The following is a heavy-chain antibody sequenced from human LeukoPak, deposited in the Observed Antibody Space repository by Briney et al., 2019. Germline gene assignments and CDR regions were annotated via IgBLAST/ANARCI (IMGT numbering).Heavy chain of an antibody. CDR2: ISGSGGST. D-gene: IGHD2-21*01. CDR3: AKRGVVIRVILVGFHREAYYFDS. Sequence: GGSLRLSCAVSGITLSNYGMSWVRQAPGKGLEWVAGISGSGGSTNYADSVKGRFTISRDSPKNTLFLQLNSLRAEDTAVYFCAKRGVVIRVILVGFHREAYYFDSWGQGALVTVSS. V-gene: IGHV3-23*01. J-gene: IGHJ4*02. CDR1: GITLSNYG.